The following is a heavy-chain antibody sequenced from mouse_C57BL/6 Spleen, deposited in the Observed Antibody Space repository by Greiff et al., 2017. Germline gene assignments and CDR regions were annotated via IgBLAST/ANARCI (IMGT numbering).Heavy chain of an antibody. J-gene: IGHJ3*01. D-gene: IGHD2-4*01. CDR3: ARRYDYDGFAY. V-gene: IGHV1-80*01. Sequence: VHLVESGAELVKPGASVKISCKASGYAFSSYWMNWVKQRPGKGLEWIGQIYPGDGDTNYNGKFKGKATLTADKSSSTAYMQLSSLTSEDSAVYFCARRYDYDGFAYWGQGTLVTVSA. CDR2: IYPGDGDT. CDR1: GYAFSSYW.